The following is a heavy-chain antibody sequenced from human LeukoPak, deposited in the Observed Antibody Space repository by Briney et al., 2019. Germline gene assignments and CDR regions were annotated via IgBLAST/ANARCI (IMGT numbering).Heavy chain of an antibody. D-gene: IGHD3-9*01. CDR3: ARGPWLFHYYLDS. J-gene: IGHJ4*02. V-gene: IGHV1-2*02. CDR2: INPNSGDT. Sequence: PGASVKVSCTASGYTFTGYYIYWVRQAPGQGLEWMGWINPNSGDTDYEEKFQGRVTITRDTSIRTAYMELSRLKYDDTAMYYCARGPWLFHYYLDSWGQGTLVSVSP. CDR1: GYTFTGYY.